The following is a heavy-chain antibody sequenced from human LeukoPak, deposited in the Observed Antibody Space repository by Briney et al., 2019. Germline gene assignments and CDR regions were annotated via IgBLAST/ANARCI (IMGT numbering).Heavy chain of an antibody. V-gene: IGHV1-69*05. CDR1: GGTFSSYA. CDR3: ARDGIAVAGNHY. D-gene: IGHD6-19*01. CDR2: IIPIFGTA. J-gene: IGHJ4*02. Sequence: XVKVSCKASGGTFSSYAISWVRQAPGQGLEWMGRIIPIFGTANYAQKLQGRVTITTDESTSTAYMELSSLRSEDTAVYYCARDGIAVAGNHYWGQGTLVTVSS.